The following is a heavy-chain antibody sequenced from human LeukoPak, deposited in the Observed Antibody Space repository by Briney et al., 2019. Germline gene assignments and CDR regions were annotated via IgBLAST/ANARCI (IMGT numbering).Heavy chain of an antibody. J-gene: IGHJ4*02. V-gene: IGHV1-69*04. CDR2: IIPILGIA. CDR1: GGTFSSYA. D-gene: IGHD3-22*01. Sequence: SVKVSCKASGGTFSSYAISWVRQAPGQGLEWMGRIIPILGIANYAQKFQGRVTITADKSASTAYMELSSLRSEDTAVYYCARFATYYYDSSGYYAADYFDYWGQGTLVTVSS. CDR3: ARFATYYYDSSGYYAADYFDY.